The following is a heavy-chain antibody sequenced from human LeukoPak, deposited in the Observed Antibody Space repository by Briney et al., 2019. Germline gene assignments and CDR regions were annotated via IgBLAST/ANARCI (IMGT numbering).Heavy chain of an antibody. Sequence: GSLRLSCAASGFTFSSYAMHWVRQAPGKGLEWVAVISYDGSNKYYADSVKGRFTISRDNSKNTLYLQMNSLRAEDTAVYYCAREYCSSTSCQDYYYYYGMDVWGQGTTVTVSS. V-gene: IGHV3-30-3*01. CDR2: ISYDGSNK. CDR1: GFTFSSYA. CDR3: AREYCSSTSCQDYYYYYGMDV. D-gene: IGHD2-2*01. J-gene: IGHJ6*02.